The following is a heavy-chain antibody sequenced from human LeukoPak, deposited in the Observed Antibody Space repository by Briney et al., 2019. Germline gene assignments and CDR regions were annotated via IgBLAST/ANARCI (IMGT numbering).Heavy chain of an antibody. CDR1: GFAFNTYT. CDR2: ISYDGSNK. D-gene: IGHD3-16*01. V-gene: IGHV3-30-3*01. Sequence: GGSLRLSCAASGFAFNTYTIHWVRQAPGKGLEWVAVISYDGSNKYYADSVKGRFTISRDNSKNTLYLQMNSLRAEDTAVYFCARGGGLDVWGQGATVTVSS. CDR3: ARGGGLDV. J-gene: IGHJ6*02.